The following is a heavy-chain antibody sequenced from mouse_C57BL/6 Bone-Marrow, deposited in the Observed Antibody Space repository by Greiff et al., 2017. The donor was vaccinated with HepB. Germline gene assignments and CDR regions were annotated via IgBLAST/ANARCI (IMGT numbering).Heavy chain of an antibody. J-gene: IGHJ3*01. V-gene: IGHV3-1*01. CDR1: GYSITSGYD. Sequence: EVKLVDSGPGMVKPSQSFSLTCTVTGYSITSGYDWHWIRHFPGNKLEWMGYISYSGSTNYNPSLKSRISITHDTSKNHFFLKLNSVTTEDTATYYCARANDYDDGFAYWGQGTLVTVSA. CDR3: ARANDYDDGFAY. D-gene: IGHD2-4*01. CDR2: ISYSGST.